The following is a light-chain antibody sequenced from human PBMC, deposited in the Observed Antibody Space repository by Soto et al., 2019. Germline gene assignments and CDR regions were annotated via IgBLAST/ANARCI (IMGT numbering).Light chain of an antibody. CDR2: GAS. V-gene: IGKV3-20*01. Sequence: EIVLTQSPGTLSLSLGDRATLSCRASQRVSSNFLAWYQQIPGQAPRLLIYGASSRATDIPDRFRGSGSGTEFTLTITRLEPEDFAVYYCQQYGSSPGTFGGGTKV. J-gene: IGKJ4*01. CDR1: QRVSSNF. CDR3: QQYGSSPGT.